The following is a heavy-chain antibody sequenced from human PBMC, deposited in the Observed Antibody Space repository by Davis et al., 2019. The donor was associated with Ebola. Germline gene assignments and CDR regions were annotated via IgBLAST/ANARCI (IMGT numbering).Heavy chain of an antibody. CDR2: LGLSADT. CDR1: GFIFSNYV. D-gene: IGHD3-10*01. Sequence: GESLKIPCAASGFIFSNYVMSWVRRAPGKGLEWVSTLGLSADTYYADSVKGRFTISRDNAKNSLYLQMNSLRDEDTAVYYCASMRLIGALLVPDSWGQGTQVTVSS. V-gene: IGHV3-23*01. J-gene: IGHJ4*02. CDR3: ASMRLIGALLVPDS.